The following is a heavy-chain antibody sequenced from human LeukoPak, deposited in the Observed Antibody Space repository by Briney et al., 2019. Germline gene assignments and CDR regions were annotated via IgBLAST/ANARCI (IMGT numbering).Heavy chain of an antibody. CDR1: GYTFTSYA. Sequence: ASVKVSCKASGYTFTSYAMHWVRQAPGQRLEWMGWINAGNGNTKYSQKFQGRVTITRDTSASTAYMELSSLRSEDTAVYYCAREVVVGGGNWFDPWGQGTLVIVSS. CDR2: INAGNGNT. D-gene: IGHD2-2*01. V-gene: IGHV1-3*01. CDR3: AREVVVGGGNWFDP. J-gene: IGHJ5*02.